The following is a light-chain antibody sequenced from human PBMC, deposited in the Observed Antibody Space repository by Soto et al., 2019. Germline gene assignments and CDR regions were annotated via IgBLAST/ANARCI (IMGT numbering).Light chain of an antibody. CDR3: AAWDDTLNALL. CDR2: VDI. V-gene: IGLV1-44*01. CDR1: SSNIEKNA. J-gene: IGLJ2*01. Sequence: QSVLTQPPSASGTPGQRVTISCSGSSSNIEKNAVSWYQQLPGAAPKLLISVDIQRPSGVPDRISGSKSDTSASLAISGLQYEDEADYYCAAWDDTLNALLFGGGTKLTVL.